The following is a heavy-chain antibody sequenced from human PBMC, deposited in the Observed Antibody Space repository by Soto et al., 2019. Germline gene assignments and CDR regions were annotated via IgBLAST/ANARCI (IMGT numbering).Heavy chain of an antibody. V-gene: IGHV4-59*01. Sequence: PSETLSLTCSVSGGSISNYPWSWVRQPPGKGLEWIGYISYTGSTNYSPSLKSRVTMLLATSKKQFSLKLSSVTAADTAVYYCARVAADAYWSGYDDYWGQGTLVTVSS. CDR2: ISYTGST. D-gene: IGHD3-3*01. CDR1: GGSISNYP. J-gene: IGHJ4*02. CDR3: ARVAADAYWSGYDDY.